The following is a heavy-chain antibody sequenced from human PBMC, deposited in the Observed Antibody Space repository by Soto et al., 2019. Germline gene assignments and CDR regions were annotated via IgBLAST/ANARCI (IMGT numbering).Heavy chain of an antibody. CDR3: VTRGIRKNWFDP. Sequence: SVKVSCKASGGTFSSYAISWVRQAPGQGLEWMGGIIPIFGTANYAQKFQGRVTITADKSTSTAYMELSSLRSEDTAVYYCVTRGIRKNWFDPWGQGTLVTVSS. CDR1: GGTFSSYA. V-gene: IGHV1-69*06. CDR2: IIPIFGTA. D-gene: IGHD6-25*01. J-gene: IGHJ5*02.